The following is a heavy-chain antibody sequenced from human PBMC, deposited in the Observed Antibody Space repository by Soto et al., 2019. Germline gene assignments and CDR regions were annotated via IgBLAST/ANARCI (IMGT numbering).Heavy chain of an antibody. D-gene: IGHD5-12*01. Sequence: QVQLVQSGGEVKKPGASVKVSCKASGYTFTIYGINWVRQAPGQGLEWMGWISPDNGNTNYAQKPQGRVTMTTDTSTSTAYMELRSLRSDDTAVYYCARALGYSGYAGMDVWGHGTTVTVSS. J-gene: IGHJ6*02. CDR3: ARALGYSGYAGMDV. V-gene: IGHV1-18*01. CDR2: ISPDNGNT. CDR1: GYTFTIYG.